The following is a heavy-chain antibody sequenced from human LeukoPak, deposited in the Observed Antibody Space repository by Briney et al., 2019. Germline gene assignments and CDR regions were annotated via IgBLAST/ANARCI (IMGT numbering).Heavy chain of an antibody. J-gene: IGHJ6*03. CDR1: GFTFSSYS. D-gene: IGHD3-3*01. CDR2: ISSSSSYI. CDR3: ARGRGDFWSGYRYYYYYYMDV. V-gene: IGHV3-21*01. Sequence: GGSLRLSCAASGFTFSSYSMNWVRQAPGKGLEWVSSISSSSSYIYYADSVKGRFTISRDNAKNSLYLQMNSLRAEDTAVYYCARGRGDFWSGYRYYYYYYMDVWGKGTTVTVSS.